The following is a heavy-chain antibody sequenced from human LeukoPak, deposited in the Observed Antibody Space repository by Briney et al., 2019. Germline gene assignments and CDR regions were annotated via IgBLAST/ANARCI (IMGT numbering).Heavy chain of an antibody. V-gene: IGHV3-30-3*01. Sequence: PGGSLRPSCAASGFTFSSYAMHWVRQAPGKGLEWVAVISYDGSNKYYADSVKGRFTISRDNSKNTLYLQMNSLRAEDTAVYYCARDFYVVVVPAAISRLYYYYYGMDVWGQGTTVTVSS. J-gene: IGHJ6*02. CDR2: ISYDGSNK. CDR1: GFTFSSYA. D-gene: IGHD2-2*02. CDR3: ARDFYVVVVPAAISRLYYYYYGMDV.